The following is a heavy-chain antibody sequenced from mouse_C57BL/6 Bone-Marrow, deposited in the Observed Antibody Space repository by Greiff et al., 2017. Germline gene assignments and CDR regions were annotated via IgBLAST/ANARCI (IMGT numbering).Heavy chain of an antibody. CDR3: ARRPLGYYFDY. J-gene: IGHJ2*01. V-gene: IGHV1-50*01. D-gene: IGHD2-10*02. CDR1: GYTFTSYW. CDR2: IDPSDSYT. Sequence: QVQLQQSGAELVKPGASVKLSCKASGYTFTSYWMQWVKQRPGQGLEWIGEIDPSDSYTNYNQKFKGKATLTVDTSSSTAYMQLSSLTSEDSAVYYCARRPLGYYFDYWGQGTTLTVSS.